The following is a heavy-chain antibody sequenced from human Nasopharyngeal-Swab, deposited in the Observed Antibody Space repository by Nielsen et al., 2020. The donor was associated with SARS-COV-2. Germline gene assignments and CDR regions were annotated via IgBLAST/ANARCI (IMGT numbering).Heavy chain of an antibody. Sequence: ASVKVSCKASGYTFTSYDINWVRQATGQGLEWMGWMNPNSGNTGYAQKFQGRVTMTRNTSISTAYMGLSSLRSEDTAVYYCAREPNWECGHKRASGGMDVWGQGTTVTVSS. V-gene: IGHV1-8*01. CDR3: AREPNWECGHKRASGGMDV. D-gene: IGHD7-27*01. CDR2: MNPNSGNT. CDR1: GYTFTSYD. J-gene: IGHJ6*02.